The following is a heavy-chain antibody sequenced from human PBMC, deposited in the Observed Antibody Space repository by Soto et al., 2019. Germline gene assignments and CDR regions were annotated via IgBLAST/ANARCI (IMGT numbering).Heavy chain of an antibody. Sequence: PGVSLRLSWSASGFTFSSYGMHWVRQAPGKGLEWVAVISYDGSNKYYADSVKGRFTISRDNSKNTLYLQMNSLRAEDTAVYYCAKDKVRSSSWYGDAFDIWGKGTMVAVSS. CDR3: AKDKVRSSSWYGDAFDI. J-gene: IGHJ3*02. V-gene: IGHV3-30*18. D-gene: IGHD6-13*01. CDR2: ISYDGSNK. CDR1: GFTFSSYG.